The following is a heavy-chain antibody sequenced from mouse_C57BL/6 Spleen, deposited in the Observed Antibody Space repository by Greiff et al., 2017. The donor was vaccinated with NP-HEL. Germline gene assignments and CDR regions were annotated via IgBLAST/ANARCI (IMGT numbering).Heavy chain of an antibody. J-gene: IGHJ1*03. CDR3: ARGDYYGSSYVDV. V-gene: IGHV3-6*01. Sequence: DVQLQESGPGLVKPSQSLSLTCSVTGYSITSGYYWNWIRQFPGNKLEWMGYISYDGSNNYNPSLKNRISITRDTSKNQFFLKLNSVTTEDTATYYCARGDYYGSSYVDVWGTGTTVTVSS. CDR2: ISYDGSN. CDR1: GYSITSGYY. D-gene: IGHD1-1*01.